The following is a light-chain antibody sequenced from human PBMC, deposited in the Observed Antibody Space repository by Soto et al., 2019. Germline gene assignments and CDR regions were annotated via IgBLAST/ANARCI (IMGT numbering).Light chain of an antibody. CDR1: QSISSW. J-gene: IGKJ1*01. V-gene: IGKV1-5*01. Sequence: DIQMTQSPSTLSASVGDRVTITFRASQSISSWLAWYQQKPGKAPKLLIYDASSLESGVPSRFSGSRSGPDFTLTISSLQPEDFATYYCQQSYSSPPTFGQGTKVDIK. CDR3: QQSYSSPPT. CDR2: DAS.